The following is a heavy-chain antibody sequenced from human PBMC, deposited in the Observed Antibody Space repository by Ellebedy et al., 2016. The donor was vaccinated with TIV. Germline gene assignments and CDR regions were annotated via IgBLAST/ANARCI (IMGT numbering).Heavy chain of an antibody. D-gene: IGHD6-19*01. Sequence: GESLKISCAASGFTFSTYNMNWVRQAPGKGLEWVSSISGDNSYIYYADSLKGRFTISRDNAKNSLYLQMNSLRAEDTAVYYCAREMGYTSGWHYFDYWGQGTLVTVSS. CDR1: GFTFSTYN. V-gene: IGHV3-21*01. CDR3: AREMGYTSGWHYFDY. CDR2: ISGDNSYI. J-gene: IGHJ4*02.